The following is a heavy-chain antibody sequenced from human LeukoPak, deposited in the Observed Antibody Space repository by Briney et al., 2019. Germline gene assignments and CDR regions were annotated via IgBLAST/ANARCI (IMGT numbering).Heavy chain of an antibody. V-gene: IGHV3-7*01. CDR3: AREGYDFWSGPPGGWFDP. D-gene: IGHD3-3*01. CDR1: GFTFSSYW. J-gene: IGHJ5*02. Sequence: PGGSLRLSCAASGFTFSSYWMSWVRQAPGKGLEWVANIKQDGSEKYYVDSVKGRFTTSRDNAKNSLYLQMNSLRAEDTAVYYCAREGYDFWSGPPGGWFDPWGQGTLVTVSS. CDR2: IKQDGSEK.